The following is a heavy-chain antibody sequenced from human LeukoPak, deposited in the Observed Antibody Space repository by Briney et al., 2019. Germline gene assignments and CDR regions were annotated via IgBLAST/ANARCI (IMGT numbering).Heavy chain of an antibody. J-gene: IGHJ4*02. V-gene: IGHV4-34*01. CDR2: INHSGST. Sequence: SETLSLTCTVSGGSISSYYWSWIRQAPGKGLEWIGEINHSGSTNYNPSLKSRVTISVDTSKNRFSLKLSSVTAADTAVYYCARRAAAARVRFDYWGQGTLVTVSS. CDR1: GGSISSYY. D-gene: IGHD6-13*01. CDR3: ARRAAAARVRFDY.